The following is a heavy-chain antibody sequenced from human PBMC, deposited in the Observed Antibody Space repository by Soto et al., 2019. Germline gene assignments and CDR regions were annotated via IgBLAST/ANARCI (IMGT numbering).Heavy chain of an antibody. Sequence: QVQLVESGGGVVQPGRSLRLSCAASGFTFSNFALHWVRQAPGKGLEWVAVISYDGRNEYYADSVRGRFTISRDNSKNTVYLQMSSLRVEDTAVYYCAGDPASCGGDCYSHLDYWGQGTMVTVSS. J-gene: IGHJ4*02. CDR2: ISYDGRNE. D-gene: IGHD2-21*02. CDR1: GFTFSNFA. CDR3: AGDPASCGGDCYSHLDY. V-gene: IGHV3-30*14.